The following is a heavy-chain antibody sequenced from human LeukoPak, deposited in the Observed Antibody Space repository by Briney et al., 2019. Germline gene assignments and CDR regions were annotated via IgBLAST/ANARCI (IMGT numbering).Heavy chain of an antibody. Sequence: PGGSLRLSCAASGFTFSAYNMNWVRRTPGKGLEWVSSITTSSSYMFYADSVRGRFTISRDNAENSLYLQMNSLRDEDTAVYYCARDPYSGGYGAYYYYYMDVWGKGTTVTVSS. CDR3: ARDPYSGGYGAYYYYYMDV. CDR1: GFTFSAYN. J-gene: IGHJ6*03. D-gene: IGHD6-19*01. CDR2: ITTSSSYM. V-gene: IGHV3-21*01.